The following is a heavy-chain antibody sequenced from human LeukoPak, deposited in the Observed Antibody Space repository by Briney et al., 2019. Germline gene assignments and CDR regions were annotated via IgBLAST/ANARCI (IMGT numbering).Heavy chain of an antibody. CDR2: IYSGGST. J-gene: IGHJ4*02. V-gene: IGHV3-53*01. CDR1: GFTVSSNY. D-gene: IGHD5-12*01. CDR3: ARERGQKYSGYDEEFDY. Sequence: GGSLRLSCAASGFTVSSNYMSWVRQAPGKGLEWVSVIYSGGSTYYADSVKGRFTISRDNSKNTLYLQMNSLRAEDTAVYYCARERGQKYSGYDEEFDYWGQGTLVTVSS.